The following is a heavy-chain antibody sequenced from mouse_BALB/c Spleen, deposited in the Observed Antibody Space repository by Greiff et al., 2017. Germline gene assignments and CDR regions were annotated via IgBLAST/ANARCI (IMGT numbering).Heavy chain of an antibody. CDR1: GYSITSDYA. Sequence: EVKLMESGPGLVKPSQSLSLTCTVSGYSITSDYAWHWIRQFPGNKLEWMGYISYSGSTSYNPSLKSRISITRDTSKNQFFLQLNSVTTEDTATYYCARYYYGSSYFDYWGQGTTRTV. D-gene: IGHD1-1*01. CDR2: ISYSGST. J-gene: IGHJ2*01. CDR3: ARYYYGSSYFDY. V-gene: IGHV3-2*02.